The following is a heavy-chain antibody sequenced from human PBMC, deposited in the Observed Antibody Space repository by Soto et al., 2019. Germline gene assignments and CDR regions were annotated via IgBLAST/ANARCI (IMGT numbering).Heavy chain of an antibody. Sequence: QVQLQESGPGLVKPSQTLSLTCTVSGGSISSGGYYWSWIRQHPGKGLEWIGYIYYSGSTYYNPSPXXXPSLTVGTSRXXSXLXXSSATAADTAVYYCATDRKDDYGDYAAYCYNGMDVWGQGTTVTVSS. J-gene: IGHJ6*02. CDR3: ATDRKDDYGDYAAYCYNGMDV. CDR1: GGSISSGGYY. V-gene: IGHV4-31*01. D-gene: IGHD4-17*01. CDR2: IYYSGST.